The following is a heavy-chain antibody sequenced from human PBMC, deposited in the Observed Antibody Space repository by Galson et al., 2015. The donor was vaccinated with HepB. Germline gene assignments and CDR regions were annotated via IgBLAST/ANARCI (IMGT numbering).Heavy chain of an antibody. V-gene: IGHV4-59*11. CDR2: IHYNGNT. J-gene: IGHJ5*02. CDR1: GGSISSHY. Sequence: ETLSLTCTVSGGSISSHYWSWLRQPPGKGLEWIGYIHYNGNTKYNVSLRSRVTMSLDKSKNQVSLRLRDVTTADTAVYFCARGQTESTFLEWLPIGWFDPWGQGTRVTVSS. D-gene: IGHD3-3*02. CDR3: ARGQTESTFLEWLPIGWFDP.